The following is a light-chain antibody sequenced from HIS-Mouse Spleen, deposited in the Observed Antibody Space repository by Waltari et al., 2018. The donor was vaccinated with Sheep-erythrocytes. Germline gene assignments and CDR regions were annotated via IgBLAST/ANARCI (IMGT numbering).Light chain of an antibody. Sequence: SYVLTQPPSVSVAPGKTARITCGGNNIGSKSVHWYQQKPGQAPVLVVYDDSDRPSGSPERFSGSNSGNTATLTIIRVEAGDEADYYCQVWDSSSDHYVFGTGTKVTVL. CDR2: DDS. J-gene: IGLJ1*01. V-gene: IGLV3-21*03. CDR1: NIGSKS. CDR3: QVWDSSSDHYV.